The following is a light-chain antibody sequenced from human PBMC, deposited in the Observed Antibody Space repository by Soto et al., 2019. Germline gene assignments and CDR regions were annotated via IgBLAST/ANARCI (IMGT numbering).Light chain of an antibody. CDR1: SSDVGLYNY. J-gene: IGLJ3*02. CDR3: SSCTVSSTLL. V-gene: IGLV2-14*03. Sequence: QSALTQPDSVSASPGQSITISCTGTSSDVGLYNYVSWYQQHPGKAPKHIIYDVSGRPSGVSNRFSDSKSGNTAALTIYGLQPEGEAEYYCSSCTVSSTLLFGGGTKLTVL. CDR2: DVS.